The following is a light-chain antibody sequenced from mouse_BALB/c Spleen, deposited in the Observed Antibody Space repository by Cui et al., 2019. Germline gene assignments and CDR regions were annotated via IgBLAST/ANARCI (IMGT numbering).Light chain of an antibody. CDR2: DTS. Sequence: QIVLTQSPAIMSASPGEKVTMTCSASSSVSYMHWYQQKSGTSPKRWIYDTSKLASGVPARFSGSGSGTSYSLTIRSMEAEDAATYYCQQWSSNPPTFGGGTKLEIK. CDR1: SSVSY. CDR3: QQWSSNPPT. J-gene: IGKJ2*01. V-gene: IGKV4-59*01.